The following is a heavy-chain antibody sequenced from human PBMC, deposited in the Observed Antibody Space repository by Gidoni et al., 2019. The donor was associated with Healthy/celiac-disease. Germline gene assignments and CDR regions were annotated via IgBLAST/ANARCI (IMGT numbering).Heavy chain of an antibody. Sequence: EVPLLESWGGLVQPGGCLDLSWCPSAFTFSSYAMSRVRQVPGKGLECVSAISSSGASTYYPVSVKGRFTISRYNPKLSLYLQMNSLRDEDAAVYYCAKDGTLWGPPGYWGQGTLVTVSS. V-gene: IGHV3-23*01. CDR2: ISSSGAST. J-gene: IGHJ4*02. D-gene: IGHD2-21*01. CDR3: AKDGTLWGPPGY. CDR1: AFTFSSYA.